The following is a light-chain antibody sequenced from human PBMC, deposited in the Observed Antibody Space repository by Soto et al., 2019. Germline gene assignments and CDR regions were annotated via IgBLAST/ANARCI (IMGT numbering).Light chain of an antibody. Sequence: EIVMTQSPATLSVSPGERATLSCRASKSVSSNLAWYQQKPGQAPRLLIYGASTRATGIPARFSGSGSGTEFTLTISSLQSEDFAVYYCQQYNNWPPLTFGQGTKV. CDR3: QQYNNWPPLT. CDR2: GAS. CDR1: KSVSSN. V-gene: IGKV3-15*01. J-gene: IGKJ1*01.